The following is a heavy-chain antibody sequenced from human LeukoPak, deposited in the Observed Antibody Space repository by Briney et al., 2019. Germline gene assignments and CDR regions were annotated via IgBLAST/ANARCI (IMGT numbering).Heavy chain of an antibody. CDR3: ARDCSGGSCYMGED. D-gene: IGHD2-15*01. Sequence: SETLSLTCAVYGGSFSGYYWSWIRQPAGKGLEWIGRIYTSGSTNYNPSLKSRVTMSVDTSKNQFSLKLSSVTAADTAVYYCARDCSGGSCYMGEDWGQGTLVTVSS. CDR2: IYTSGST. V-gene: IGHV4-4*07. CDR1: GGSFSGYY. J-gene: IGHJ4*02.